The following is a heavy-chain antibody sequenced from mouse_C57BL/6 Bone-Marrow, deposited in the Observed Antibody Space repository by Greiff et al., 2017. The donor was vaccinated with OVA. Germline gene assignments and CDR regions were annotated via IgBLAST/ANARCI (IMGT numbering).Heavy chain of an antibody. CDR3: ASGYYSNYVWVWFAD. D-gene: IGHD2-5*01. Sequence: EVQLQQSGPVLVKPGASVKMSCKASGYTFTDYYMNWVKQSHGKSLEWIGVLNPYNGGTSYNQKFKGKATLTVDKSSSTAYMELNSLTSEDSAVYYCASGYYSNYVWVWFADGGQGTLVTVAA. CDR1: GYTFTDYY. J-gene: IGHJ3*01. CDR2: LNPYNGGT. V-gene: IGHV1-19*01.